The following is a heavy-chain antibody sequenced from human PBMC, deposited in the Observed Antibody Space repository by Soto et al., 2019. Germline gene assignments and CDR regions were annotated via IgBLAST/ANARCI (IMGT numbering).Heavy chain of an antibody. D-gene: IGHD6-13*01. CDR3: ARDPVAAAGDFDY. Sequence: GSLRLSCAASGFTFSSYSMNWVRQAPGKGLEWVSSISSSSSYIYYADSVKGRFTISRDDAKNSLYLQMNSLRAEDTAVYYCARDPVAAAGDFDYWGQGTLVTVSS. V-gene: IGHV3-21*01. CDR2: ISSSSSYI. CDR1: GFTFSSYS. J-gene: IGHJ4*02.